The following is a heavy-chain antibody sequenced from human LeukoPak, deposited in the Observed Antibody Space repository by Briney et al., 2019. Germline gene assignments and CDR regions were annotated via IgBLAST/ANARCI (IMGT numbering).Heavy chain of an antibody. D-gene: IGHD3-10*01. CDR1: GFTFSSYA. CDR3: AKVLSGNLWLGELWGFYFDY. Sequence: GGSLRLSCAASGFTFSSYAMSWVRQAPGKGLEWVSAISGSGGSTYYADSVKGRFTISRDNSKNTLYLQMNSLRAEDTAVYYCAKVLSGNLWLGELWGFYFDYWGQGTLVTVSS. V-gene: IGHV3-23*01. J-gene: IGHJ4*02. CDR2: ISGSGGST.